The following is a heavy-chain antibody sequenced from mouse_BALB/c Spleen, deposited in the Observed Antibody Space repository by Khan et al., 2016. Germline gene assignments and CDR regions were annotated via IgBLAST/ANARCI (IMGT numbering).Heavy chain of an antibody. D-gene: IGHD1-2*01. CDR2: ISYRGST. J-gene: IGHJ1*01. CDR3: ATGHYYGYWYFDV. CDR1: GYSITSDYA. Sequence: EVQLQESGPGLVKPSQSLSLTCTVTGYSITSDYAWNWIRQFPGNKLEWMGYISYRGSTSYNPSLKSRISITRDTTKNQFFLQLHSVTPEDKATYDCATGHYYGYWYFDVWGAGTTVTVSS. V-gene: IGHV3-2*02.